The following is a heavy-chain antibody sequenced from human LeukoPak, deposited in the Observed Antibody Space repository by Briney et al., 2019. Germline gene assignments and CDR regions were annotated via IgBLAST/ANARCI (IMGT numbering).Heavy chain of an antibody. CDR1: GGSISSSTYY. CDR3: ARTYFGSGTYYNYYFDN. V-gene: IGHV4-39*01. Sequence: PSETLSLTCTVSGGSISSSTYYWGWIRQPPGKGLEWIGNIYYSGSTYYNPSLMSQVTISVDTSKNRFSLKLSSVTAADTAVYYCARTYFGSGTYYNYYFDNWGQGTLVTVSS. CDR2: IYYSGST. D-gene: IGHD3-10*01. J-gene: IGHJ4*02.